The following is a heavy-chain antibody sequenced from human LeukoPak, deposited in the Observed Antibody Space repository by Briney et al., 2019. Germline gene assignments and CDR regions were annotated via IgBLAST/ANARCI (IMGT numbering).Heavy chain of an antibody. CDR2: IYSGGGT. D-gene: IGHD6-19*01. J-gene: IGHJ3*02. CDR1: GFTVSNTY. CDR3: ARGIAVRLDAFDI. Sequence: GGSLRLSCAASGFTVSNTYMSWVRQAPGKGLEWVSLIYSGGGTYHADSVKGRFTISRDNSKNTLYLQMNSLRVEDTAVYYCARGIAVRLDAFDIWGQGTMVTV. V-gene: IGHV3-53*01.